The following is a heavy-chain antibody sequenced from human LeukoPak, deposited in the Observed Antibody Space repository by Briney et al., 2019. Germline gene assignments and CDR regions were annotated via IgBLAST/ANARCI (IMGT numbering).Heavy chain of an antibody. Sequence: ASVKVSCKASGYTFTSYGISWVRQAPGQGLEWMGWISAYNGNTNYAQKLQGRVTMTTDTSTSTAYMELRSLRSDDTAVYYCAWGYCSGGSCPYFDAFDIWGQGTMVTVSS. CDR1: GYTFTSYG. V-gene: IGHV1-18*01. D-gene: IGHD2-15*01. CDR2: ISAYNGNT. J-gene: IGHJ3*02. CDR3: AWGYCSGGSCPYFDAFDI.